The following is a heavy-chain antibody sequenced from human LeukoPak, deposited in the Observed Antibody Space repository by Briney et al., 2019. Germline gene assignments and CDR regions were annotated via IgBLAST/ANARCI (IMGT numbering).Heavy chain of an antibody. CDR2: IIPRFTP. Sequence: SVKVSCKASGGTFSNNAISWVRQAPGQGLEWMGGIIPRFTPNYAQHFQGRVTITTDEATTTAYLELSNLRSDDTAVYYCAGLGCSGYGPRSRFDNWGQGTLITVST. CDR1: GGTFSNNA. J-gene: IGHJ4*02. D-gene: IGHD5-12*01. V-gene: IGHV1-69*05. CDR3: AGLGCSGYGPRSRFDN.